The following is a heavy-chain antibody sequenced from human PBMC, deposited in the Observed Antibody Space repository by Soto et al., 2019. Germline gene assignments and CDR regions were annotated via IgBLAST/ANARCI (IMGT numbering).Heavy chain of an antibody. Sequence: GASVKVSCKASGYTFTGYYMHWVRQAPGQGLEWMGWINPNSGGTNYAQKFQGWVTMTRDTSISTAYMELSRLRSDDTAVYYCARVPMKGGSGYYTGRTLENYMDVWGKGTTVTVSS. CDR2: INPNSGGT. D-gene: IGHD3-3*01. CDR1: GYTFTGYY. J-gene: IGHJ6*03. V-gene: IGHV1-2*04. CDR3: ARVPMKGGSGYYTGRTLENYMDV.